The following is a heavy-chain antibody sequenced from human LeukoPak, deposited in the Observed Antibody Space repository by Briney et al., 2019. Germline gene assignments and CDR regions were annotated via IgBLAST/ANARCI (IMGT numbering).Heavy chain of an antibody. CDR1: GSSVSNGYF. Sequence: SETLSLTCAVSGSSVSNGYFWGWIRQPPGKGLEWIGSINHSGTTYYNPSLKSRVTMSVDTSKNQLSLNVTPVTAADTAVYFCARVGGITIFGGASITPNYYMDVWGKGTTVIVSS. V-gene: IGHV4-38-2*01. CDR3: ARVGGITIFGGASITPNYYMDV. J-gene: IGHJ6*03. D-gene: IGHD3-3*01. CDR2: INHSGTT.